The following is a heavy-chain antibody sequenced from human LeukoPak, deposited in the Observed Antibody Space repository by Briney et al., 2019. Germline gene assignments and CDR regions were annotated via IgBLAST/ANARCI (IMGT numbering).Heavy chain of an antibody. CDR3: AKAVNTVLSGGPLWFDP. Sequence: QPGGSLRLSCAASGFTFSSYAMSWVRQAPGKGLEWVAAISGSGGSKYYADSVKGRFTISRDNSKNTLYLQMNSLRAEDTAVYYCAKAVNTVLSGGPLWFDPWGQGTLVTVSS. CDR2: ISGSGGSK. V-gene: IGHV3-23*01. J-gene: IGHJ5*02. CDR1: GFTFSSYA. D-gene: IGHD2-8*01.